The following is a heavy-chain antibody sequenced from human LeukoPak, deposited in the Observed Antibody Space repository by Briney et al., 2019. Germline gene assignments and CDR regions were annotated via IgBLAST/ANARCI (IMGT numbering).Heavy chain of an antibody. Sequence: PSQTLSLTCAVSGGSISSGGYSWSWIRQPPGKGLEWIGYIYHSGSTYYNPSLKSRVTISVDRSKNQLSLKLSFVTAADTAIYYCAGSCYLNYYFDYWGRGTLVTVSS. CDR3: AGSCYLNYYFDY. CDR1: GGSISSGGYS. V-gene: IGHV4-30-2*01. J-gene: IGHJ4*02. D-gene: IGHD2-15*01. CDR2: IYHSGST.